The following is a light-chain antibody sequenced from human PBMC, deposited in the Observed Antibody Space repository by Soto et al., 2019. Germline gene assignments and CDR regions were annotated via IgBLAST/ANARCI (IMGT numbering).Light chain of an antibody. Sequence: DVVMTQTPLSLSVTPGQPASISCKSSQSLLHTDGKTYLYWYLQKPGHPPQLLIYEVFNWFSGVPDRFSGSGSGTDFTLKISRVEAEDVGTYYCMQTIQPLLTFGGGTKVDIK. CDR2: EVF. V-gene: IGKV2D-29*01. CDR1: QSLLHTDGKTY. J-gene: IGKJ4*01. CDR3: MQTIQPLLT.